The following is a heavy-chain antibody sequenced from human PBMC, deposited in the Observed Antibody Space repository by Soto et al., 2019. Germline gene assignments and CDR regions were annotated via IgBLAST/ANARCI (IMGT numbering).Heavy chain of an antibody. CDR2: INHSGNT. V-gene: IGHV4-34*01. CDR3: TGPYPYDFDS. CDR1: GGSFSTYY. J-gene: IGHJ4*02. Sequence: QVQLQQWGAGLLKPSETLSLTCTVYGGSFSTYYWSWIRQPPGEGLEWIGDINHSGNTNYNPSLMGRVTMSFDPSKNQSSLKLSSVPGADTAVYYCTGPYPYDFDSWGQGTLVTVSS.